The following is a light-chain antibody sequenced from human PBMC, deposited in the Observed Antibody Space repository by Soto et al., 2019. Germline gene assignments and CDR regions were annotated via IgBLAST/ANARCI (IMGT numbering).Light chain of an antibody. J-gene: IGKJ1*01. CDR2: GAS. CDR1: QSVSSN. Sequence: ELVMTQSPATLSVSPGERATLSCRASQSVSSNLAWYQQKPGQAPRLLIYGASTRATGIPARFSGIVSGTDLTINIRSLEPEDGEVYDGHQRRSWPRTFGQGTKVDIK. CDR3: HQRRSWPRT. V-gene: IGKV3-15*01.